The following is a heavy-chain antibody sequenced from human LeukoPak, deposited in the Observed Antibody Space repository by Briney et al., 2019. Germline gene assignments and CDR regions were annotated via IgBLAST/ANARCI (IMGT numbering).Heavy chain of an antibody. CDR1: GGSISSYY. CDR2: IYYSGST. V-gene: IGHV4-59*01. CDR3: ARDSSGWHGCFDY. J-gene: IGHJ4*02. D-gene: IGHD3-22*01. Sequence: SETLSPTCTVSGGSISSYYWSWIRQPPGKGLEWIGYIYYSGSTNYNPSLKSRVTISVDTSKNQFSLKLSSVTAADTAVYYCARDSSGWHGCFDYWGQGTLVTVSS.